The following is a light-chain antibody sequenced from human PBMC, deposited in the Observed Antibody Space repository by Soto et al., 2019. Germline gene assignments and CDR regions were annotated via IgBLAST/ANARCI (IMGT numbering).Light chain of an antibody. Sequence: EIVLTQSPATLSLSPGERATLSCRASQSVSSQLAWYQHKPGQAPRLLIYDASNRATGIPDRFSGSGSGPDITLTIRSLEPEDFAVYYYAQRVWPWTVGQGTKVDIK. CDR2: DAS. CDR3: AQRVWPWT. V-gene: IGKV3-11*01. CDR1: QSVSSQ. J-gene: IGKJ1*01.